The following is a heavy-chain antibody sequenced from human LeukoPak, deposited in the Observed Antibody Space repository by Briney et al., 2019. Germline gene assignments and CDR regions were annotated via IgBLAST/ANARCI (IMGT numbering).Heavy chain of an antibody. J-gene: IGHJ4*02. CDR3: ARDGSGSYLELDY. CDR1: GFTFSSYA. D-gene: IGHD3-10*01. CDR2: ISSSSYT. V-gene: IGHV3-21*05. Sequence: GGSLRLSCAASGFTFSSYAMSWVRQAPGKGLEWVSYISSSSYTNYADSVKGRFTISRDNAKDSLYLQMNSLRAEDTAVYYCARDGSGSYLELDYWGQGTLVTVSS.